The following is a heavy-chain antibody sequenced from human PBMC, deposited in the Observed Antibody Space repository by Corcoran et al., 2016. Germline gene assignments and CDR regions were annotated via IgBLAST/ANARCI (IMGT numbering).Heavy chain of an antibody. CDR2: IKSKTDGGTT. V-gene: IGHV3-15*07. CDR1: GFTFSNAW. Sequence: EVQLVESGGGLVKPGGSLRLSCAASGFTFSNAWMNWVRQAPGKGLEWVGRIKSKTDGGTTDYAAPVKGRFTISRDDSKNTLYLQMNSLKTADTAVYYCTTERGDYGAFDIWGQGTMVTVSS. CDR3: TTERGDYGAFDI. D-gene: IGHD4-17*01. J-gene: IGHJ3*02.